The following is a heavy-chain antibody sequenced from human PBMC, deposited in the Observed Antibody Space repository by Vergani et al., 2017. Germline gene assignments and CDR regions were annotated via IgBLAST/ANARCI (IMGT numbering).Heavy chain of an antibody. CDR1: GFTFSDYT. J-gene: IGHJ2*01. CDR3: SKSPPADSSNWSHDWYFDL. D-gene: IGHD1-1*01. V-gene: IGHV3-21*02. Sequence: EVQLVESGGGLVKPGGSLRLSCVASGFTFSDYTMNWVRQAPGKGLEWVSSISGTGNYIYYADSLRGRFTIPRDNAQKSLYLQTLTLRADDTAVYYWSKSPPADSSNWSHDWYFDLWGHGTLVTVSS. CDR2: ISGTGNYI.